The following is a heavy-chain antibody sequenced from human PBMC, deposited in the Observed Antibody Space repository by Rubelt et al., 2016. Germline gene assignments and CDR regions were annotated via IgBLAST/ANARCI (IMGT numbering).Heavy chain of an antibody. CDR2: INAGNGNT. Sequence: QVQLVQSGAEVKKPGASVKVSCQASGYTFTSYYMHWVRQAPGQRLEWMGWINAGNGNTKCSQKFQGRVTITRDTSASTAYMELNSLGAEDTAVYYCARVPYGDYVWGLLGYWGQGTLVTVSS. V-gene: IGHV1-3*01. CDR1: GYTFTSYY. J-gene: IGHJ4*02. D-gene: IGHD3-16*01. CDR3: ARVPYGDYVWGLLGY.